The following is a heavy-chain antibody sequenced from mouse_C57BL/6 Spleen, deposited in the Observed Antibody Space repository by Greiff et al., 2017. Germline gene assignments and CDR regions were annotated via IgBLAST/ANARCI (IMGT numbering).Heavy chain of an antibody. D-gene: IGHD2-2*01. J-gene: IGHJ4*01. Sequence: VQLQQPGAELVRPGSSVKLSCKASGYTFTSYWMDWVKQRPGQGLEWIGNIYPSDSETHYNQKFKDKATLTVDKSSSTAYMQLSSLTSEDSAVYYCARSRSSSTMVTTKGYAMDYWGQGTSVTVSS. CDR2: IYPSDSET. CDR3: ARSRSSSTMVTTKGYAMDY. CDR1: GYTFTSYW. V-gene: IGHV1-61*01.